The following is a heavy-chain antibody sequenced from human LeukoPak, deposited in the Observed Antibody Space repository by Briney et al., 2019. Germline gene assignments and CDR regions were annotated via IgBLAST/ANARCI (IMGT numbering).Heavy chain of an antibody. D-gene: IGHD3-10*01. CDR2: IYSDGST. CDR1: GYSISSGTYY. J-gene: IGHJ4*02. V-gene: IGHV4-61*02. CDR3: APERFTVIRGLVVSDFAS. Sequence: PSETLSLTCTVSGYSISSGTYYWTWIRQLAGKGLEWMGRIYSDGSTTYNPFLKSRVTFSVATSENQFSLHLKSVTAADTAVYYCAPERFTVIRGLVVSDFASWGQGILVTVSS.